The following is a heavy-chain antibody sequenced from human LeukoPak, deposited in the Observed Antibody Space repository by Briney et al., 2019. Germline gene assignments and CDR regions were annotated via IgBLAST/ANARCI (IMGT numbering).Heavy chain of an antibody. CDR2: VNHGGTT. CDR1: GESFSDYY. D-gene: IGHD2-15*01. Sequence: PSETLSLTCAVYGESFSDYYWSWIRQPPGRGLEWIGEVNHGGTTNYNPSLKSRVTISLDTSKNQFSLKLSSVTAADTAVYYCARESRHLGYCSGGSCQTDAFDIWGQGTMVTVSS. CDR3: ARESRHLGYCSGGSCQTDAFDI. V-gene: IGHV4-34*01. J-gene: IGHJ3*02.